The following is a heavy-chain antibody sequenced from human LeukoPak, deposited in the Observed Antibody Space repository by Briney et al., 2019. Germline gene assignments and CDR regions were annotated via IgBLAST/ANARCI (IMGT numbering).Heavy chain of an antibody. J-gene: IGHJ5*02. Sequence: LSLTCTVSGGSISSYYWSWIRQPPGKGLEWVSYISSSSSTIYYADSVKGRFTISRDNAKNSLYLQMNSLRAEDTAVYYCARGSAGGVWFGEYNWFDPXXXGXLVTVSS. CDR3: ARGSAGGVWFGEYNWFDP. CDR2: ISSSSSTI. CDR1: GGSISSYY. V-gene: IGHV3-11*04. D-gene: IGHD3-10*01.